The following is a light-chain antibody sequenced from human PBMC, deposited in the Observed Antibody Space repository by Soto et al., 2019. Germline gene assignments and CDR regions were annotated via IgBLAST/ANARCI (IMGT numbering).Light chain of an antibody. J-gene: IGKJ2*01. Sequence: ESVLTQSPATLSLSPGETATLSCRASQSVSGYLAWYQQKPGQAPRLLVYDASNRATGIPARFSGSGSGTDYTPTISSLEPEDFAVYYCQQHSTWPLTFGQGTKLEIK. CDR1: QSVSGY. CDR2: DAS. V-gene: IGKV3-11*01. CDR3: QQHSTWPLT.